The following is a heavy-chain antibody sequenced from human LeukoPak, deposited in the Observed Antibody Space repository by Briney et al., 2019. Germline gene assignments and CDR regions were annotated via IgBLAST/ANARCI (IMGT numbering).Heavy chain of an antibody. CDR3: TAAPNTTPGSLGH. V-gene: IGHV3-23*01. CDR1: GFTFSSYA. J-gene: IGHJ4*02. Sequence: PGGSLRLSCAASGFTFSSYAMSWVRQAPGKGLEWVSAISGSGGSTYYADSVKGRFTISRDNSKNTLYLQMNSLRAEDTAVYYCTAAPNTTPGSLGHWGQGTLVTVSS. CDR2: ISGSGGST. D-gene: IGHD6-25*01.